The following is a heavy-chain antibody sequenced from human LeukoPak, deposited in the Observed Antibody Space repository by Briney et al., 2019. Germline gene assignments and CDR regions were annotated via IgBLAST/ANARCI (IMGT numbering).Heavy chain of an antibody. V-gene: IGHV3-23*01. CDR1: GFIFRNYA. J-gene: IGHJ4*02. CDR2: ISGGGGDR. D-gene: IGHD6-19*01. CDR3: GKAEAGTYYFDY. Sequence: GGSLRLSCAASGFIFRNYAMRWVRQAPGKGLEWVSAISGGGGDRFYADSVKGRFTISRDNSKNTLYLQMSSLRVEDTAVYFCGKAEAGTYYFDYWGQGTLVTVSS.